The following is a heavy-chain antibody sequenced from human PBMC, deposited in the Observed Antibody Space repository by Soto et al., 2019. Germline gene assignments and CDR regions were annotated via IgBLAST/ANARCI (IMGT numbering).Heavy chain of an antibody. J-gene: IGHJ5*02. CDR2: INAGNGNT. CDR1: GYTFTIYA. V-gene: IGHV1-3*01. D-gene: IGHD3-22*01. Sequence: ASVKVSCKASGYTFTIYAMDWVRQAPGQRLEWMGWINAGNGNTKYSQKFQGRVTITRDTSASTAYMELSSLRSEDTAVYYCARGVNYYDSSGSSWFDPWGQGALVTVSS. CDR3: ARGVNYYDSSGSSWFDP.